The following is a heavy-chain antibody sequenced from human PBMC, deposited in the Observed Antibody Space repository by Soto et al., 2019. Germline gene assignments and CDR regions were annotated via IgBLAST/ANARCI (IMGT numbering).Heavy chain of an antibody. Sequence: SETLSLTCAVYGGSFSGYYWSWIRQPPGKGLEWIGEINHSGSTAYNPSLESRVSISVATSKNEFSLRLNSVTETDTAFYYCAKTGSTSVWGQGKLVTVSS. CDR1: GGSFSGYY. CDR2: INHSGST. J-gene: IGHJ4*02. CDR3: AKTGSTSV. V-gene: IGHV4-34*01. D-gene: IGHD6-13*01.